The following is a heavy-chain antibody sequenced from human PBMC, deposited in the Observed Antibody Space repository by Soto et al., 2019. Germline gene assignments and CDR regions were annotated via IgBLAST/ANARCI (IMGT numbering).Heavy chain of an antibody. CDR3: ARDENRPNNFDY. CDR1: GFTFIDYY. J-gene: IGHJ4*02. Sequence: GASVKVSCKASGFTFIDYYIHWVRQAPGQGLEWMGLINPRGGSTVYAHQFQDRVTMTGDTSTSTVYMDLSSLRSEDTAVYFCARDENRPNNFDYWGQGTLVTSPQ. V-gene: IGHV1-46*01. CDR2: INPRGGST.